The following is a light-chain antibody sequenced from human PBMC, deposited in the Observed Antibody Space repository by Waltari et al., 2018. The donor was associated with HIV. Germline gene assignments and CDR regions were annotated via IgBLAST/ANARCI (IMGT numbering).Light chain of an antibody. V-gene: IGKV4-1*01. CDR3: QQYCSLGPT. J-gene: IGKJ4*01. CDR1: RTLVQDPDSRNC. Sequence: DILMTQSPNSLAVSLGERATITCRSSRTLVQDPDSRNCLAWYQQKPGQSPKLLIYWASTRASGVPDRFSGSGSWTNFSLTISTLQTDDVTLYYCQQYCSLGPTFGGGTKVEIK. CDR2: WAS.